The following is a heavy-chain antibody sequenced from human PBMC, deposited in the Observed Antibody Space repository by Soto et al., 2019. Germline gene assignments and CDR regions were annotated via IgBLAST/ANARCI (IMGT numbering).Heavy chain of an antibody. D-gene: IGHD3-22*01. CDR1: GFTLSSYS. CDR2: TKKDGSEK. V-gene: IGHV3-7*04. J-gene: IGHJ4*02. Sequence: PWGSLRLSWELSGFTLSSYSMSWVRHAQGNGLEWVANTKKDGSEKYYGDSVNGRFTISRDNGKNSLYLQMNSLSAEDTAVYYCARWPNYYDSSTYYRKEYFDYWGQGTMVTVSS. CDR3: ARWPNYYDSSTYYRKEYFDY.